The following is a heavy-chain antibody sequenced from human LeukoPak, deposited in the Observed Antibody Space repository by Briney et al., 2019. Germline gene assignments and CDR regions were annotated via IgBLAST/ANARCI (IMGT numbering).Heavy chain of an antibody. D-gene: IGHD5-12*01. CDR2: ISGSGGYT. J-gene: IGHJ4*02. V-gene: IGHV3-23*01. CDR1: GFTFSSYA. CDR3: AKGVSGYVFDY. Sequence: GGSLRLSCAASGFTFSSYAMSWVRQAPGMGLEWVSAISGSGGYTYYADSVKGRFTISRDNSKNTLYLQMNSLRAEDTAVYYCAKGVSGYVFDYWGQGTLVTVSS.